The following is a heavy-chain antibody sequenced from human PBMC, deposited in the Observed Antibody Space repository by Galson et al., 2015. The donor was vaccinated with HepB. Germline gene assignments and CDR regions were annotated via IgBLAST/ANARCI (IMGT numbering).Heavy chain of an antibody. V-gene: IGHV3-33*01. CDR1: GFTFSSYG. D-gene: IGHD6-19*01. Sequence: SLRLSCAASGFTFSSYGMHWVRQAPGKGLEWVAVIWYDGSNKYYADSVKGRFIISRDNSKNTLYLQMNSLRAEDTAVYYCARLGSGWSADYWGQGTLVTVSS. CDR3: ARLGSGWSADY. J-gene: IGHJ4*02. CDR2: IWYDGSNK.